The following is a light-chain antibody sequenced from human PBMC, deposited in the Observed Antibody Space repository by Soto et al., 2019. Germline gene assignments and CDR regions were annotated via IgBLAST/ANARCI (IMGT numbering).Light chain of an antibody. CDR2: GAS. Sequence: DIPMTQSPSSLSASIGDTVTITCQASQAINNRLNWYQQTPGKVPKLLIYGASNLETGVPSRFSGSGSGTDFTFTISSLQPEDIATYYCQQYDNLPYTFGQGTKLEIK. CDR3: QQYDNLPYT. CDR1: QAINNR. V-gene: IGKV1-33*01. J-gene: IGKJ2*01.